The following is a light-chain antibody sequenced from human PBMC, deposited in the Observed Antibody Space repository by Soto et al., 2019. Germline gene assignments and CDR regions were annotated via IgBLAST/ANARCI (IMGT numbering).Light chain of an antibody. Sequence: EIVLTQSPGTLSLSPGERATLFCRASQSVSSSYLAWYQQKPGQAPSLLIYGASSRATGIPDRFSGSGSGTDFTLTISRLEPEDFAVYYCQQYGSSTGFDQGTKLEIK. J-gene: IGKJ2*03. V-gene: IGKV3-20*01. CDR3: QQYGSSTG. CDR2: GAS. CDR1: QSVSSSY.